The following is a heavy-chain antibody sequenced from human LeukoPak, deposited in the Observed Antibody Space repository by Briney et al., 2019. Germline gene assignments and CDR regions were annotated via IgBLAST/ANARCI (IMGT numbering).Heavy chain of an antibody. V-gene: IGHV4-39*01. CDR3: ARPNRSGCTRDAFDI. CDR1: GGSISSSSYY. D-gene: IGHD2-15*01. CDR2: IYYSGST. J-gene: IGHJ3*02. Sequence: SETLSLTCTVSGGSISSSSYYWGWIRQPPGKGLEWIGSIYYSGSTYYNPSLKSRVTISVDTSKNQFSLKLSSVTAADTAVYYCARPNRSGCTRDAFDIWGQGTMVTVSS.